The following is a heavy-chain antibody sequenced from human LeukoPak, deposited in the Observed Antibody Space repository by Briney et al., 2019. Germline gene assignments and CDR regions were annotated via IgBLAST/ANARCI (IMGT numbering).Heavy chain of an antibody. CDR1: GFTFSIYA. CDR3: AKPADPPAKLSIDY. V-gene: IGHV3-23*01. CDR2: LSGSGDSA. J-gene: IGHJ4*02. D-gene: IGHD2-15*01. Sequence: TGGSLRRSCAASGFTFSIYAMSWVRQTPGKGLEWVSALSGSGDSAYYADSVKGRFTISRDNSKNTLYLQMNSLRAEDTAVYYCAKPADPPAKLSIDYWGQGTLVTVSS.